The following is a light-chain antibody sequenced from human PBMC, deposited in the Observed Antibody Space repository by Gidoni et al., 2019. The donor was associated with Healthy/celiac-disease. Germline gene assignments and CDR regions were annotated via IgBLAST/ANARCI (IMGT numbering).Light chain of an antibody. CDR3: MQALQTPYT. CDR1: QSLLHSNGYNY. CDR2: LGS. Sequence: DIVMTQSPLSLPVTPGEPASISCRSSQSLLHSNGYNYLDWYLQKPGQSPQLLIYLGSNRASGVPDRFGGSGSGTDFTLKISRVEAEDVGVYYCMQALQTPYTFXXXTKLEIK. V-gene: IGKV2-28*01. J-gene: IGKJ2*01.